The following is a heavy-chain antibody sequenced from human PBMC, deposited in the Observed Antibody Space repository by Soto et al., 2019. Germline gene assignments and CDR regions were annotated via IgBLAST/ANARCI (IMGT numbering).Heavy chain of an antibody. CDR2: ISSSSSYI. CDR1: GFTLSDYA. D-gene: IGHD6-19*01. Sequence: GGSLRLSCAASGFTLSDYAMTWVRQGPGKGLEWVSSISSSSSYIYYADSVKGRFTISRDNAKNSLYLQMNSLRAEDTAVYYCASEPGYSSGWYDYWGQGTLVTVSS. J-gene: IGHJ4*02. CDR3: ASEPGYSSGWYDY. V-gene: IGHV3-21*01.